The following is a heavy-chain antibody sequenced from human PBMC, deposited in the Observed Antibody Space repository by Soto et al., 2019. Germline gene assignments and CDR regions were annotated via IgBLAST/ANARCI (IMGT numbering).Heavy chain of an antibody. Sequence: QVQLVQSGAEVKKPGSSVKVSCKASGGTFSSYAISWVRQAPGQGLEWMGGIIPIFGTANYAQKFQGRVTITADEATSTAYMELRSVRSEDTAVYYCARDRPGKYYDSSGWGQGTLVTVSS. CDR2: IIPIFGTA. CDR1: GGTFSSYA. CDR3: ARDRPGKYYDSSG. D-gene: IGHD3-22*01. V-gene: IGHV1-69*12. J-gene: IGHJ4*02.